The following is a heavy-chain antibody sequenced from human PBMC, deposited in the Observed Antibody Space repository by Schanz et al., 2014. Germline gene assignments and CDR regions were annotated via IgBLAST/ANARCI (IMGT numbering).Heavy chain of an antibody. CDR1: GGTFSSYT. Sequence: QVQLVQSGADVKKPGSSVRVSCKASGGTFSSYTISWMRQAPGQGLEWMGKIIPVLNIATYAQRFQGRVSITADTSTNTAYMELSSLRSEDTAVYYCARGRTFDYWGQGTLVTVSS. CDR2: IIPVLNIA. J-gene: IGHJ4*02. V-gene: IGHV1-69*02. CDR3: ARGRTFDY.